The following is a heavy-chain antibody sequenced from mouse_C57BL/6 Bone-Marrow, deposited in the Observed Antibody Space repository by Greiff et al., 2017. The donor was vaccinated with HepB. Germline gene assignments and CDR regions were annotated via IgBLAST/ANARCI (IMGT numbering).Heavy chain of an antibody. D-gene: IGHD2-12*01. V-gene: IGHV1-53*01. J-gene: IGHJ1*03. CDR2: INPSNGGT. CDR1: GYTFTSYW. Sequence: QVQLKQPGTELVKPGASVKLSCKASGYTFTSYWMHWVKQRPGQGLEWIGNINPSNGGTNYNEKFKSKATLTVDKSSSTAYMQLSSLTSEDSAVYYCARERRFDDDLVVWGTGTTVTVSS. CDR3: ARERRFDDDLVV.